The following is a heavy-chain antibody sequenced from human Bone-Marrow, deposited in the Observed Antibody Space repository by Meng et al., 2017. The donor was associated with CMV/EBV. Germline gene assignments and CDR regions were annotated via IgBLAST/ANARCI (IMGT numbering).Heavy chain of an antibody. V-gene: IGHV4-59*01. Sequence: GSLRLSCTASGGSISSYYWSWIRQPPGKGLEWIGYIYYSGSTNYNPSLKSRVTISVDTSKSQFSLKLSSVIASDTVVYYCVSSNYLWVYFDYWGQGTLVTVSS. CDR3: VSSNYLWVYFDY. J-gene: IGHJ4*02. CDR2: IYYSGST. CDR1: GGSISSYY. D-gene: IGHD1-7*01.